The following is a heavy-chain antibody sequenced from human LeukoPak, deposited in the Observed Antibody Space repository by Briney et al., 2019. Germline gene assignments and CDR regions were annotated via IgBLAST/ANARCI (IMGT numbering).Heavy chain of an antibody. V-gene: IGHV3-23*01. CDR2: VVGSGDSA. D-gene: IGHD6-19*01. CDR1: GFAFSSYV. Sequence: GGSLRLSCAASGFAFSSYVTSWVRQAPGKGLDWVSAVVGSGDSAYYADSVKGRFTISRDNSQNTLYLQMNSLRAEDTAVYYCAKPYKSGWYQCFDYWGQGTRVTVSS. CDR3: AKPYKSGWYQCFDY. J-gene: IGHJ4*02.